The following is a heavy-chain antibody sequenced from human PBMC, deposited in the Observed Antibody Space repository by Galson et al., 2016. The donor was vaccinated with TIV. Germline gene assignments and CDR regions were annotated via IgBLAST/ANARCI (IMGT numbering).Heavy chain of an antibody. CDR1: GYTFTSYY. V-gene: IGHV1-46*01. CDR2: INPSGGST. Sequence: SVKVSCKASGYTFTSYYMHWVRQAPGQGLEWMGIINPSGGSTSYAQKFQGRVTMTRDTSTSTVYMELSSLRSEDTAVYYCARAKIPGRLWGLSYFDYWGQGTLVTVSS. CDR3: ARAKIPGRLWGLSYFDY. J-gene: IGHJ4*02. D-gene: IGHD4/OR15-4a*01.